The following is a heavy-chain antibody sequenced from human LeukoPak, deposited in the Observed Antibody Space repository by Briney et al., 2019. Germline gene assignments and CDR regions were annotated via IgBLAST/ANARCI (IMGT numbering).Heavy chain of an antibody. CDR2: KT. D-gene: IGHD3-10*01. V-gene: IGHV3-30*01. J-gene: IGHJ4*02. CDR3: ARDSTYWYDSGSSGPHYFDY. Sequence: GGSLRLSCAASGFIFSNYAMHWVRQAPGKGLEWVALKTYHADSVKGRFSISRDNSKNTLYLQLNSLRAEDTSVYYCARDSTYWYDSGSSGPHYFDYWGQGTLVTVSS. CDR1: GFIFSNYA.